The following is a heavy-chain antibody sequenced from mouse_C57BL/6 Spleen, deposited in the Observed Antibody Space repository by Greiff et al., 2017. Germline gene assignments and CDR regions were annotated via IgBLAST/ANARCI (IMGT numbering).Heavy chain of an antibody. J-gene: IGHJ4*01. D-gene: IGHD4-1*02. Sequence: VQLQQPGAELVKPGASVKLSCKASGYTFTSYWMQWVKQRPGQGLEWIGEIDPSDSYTNYNQKFKGKATLTVDTSSSTAYMQLSSLTSEDSAVYYCARYPPTGFYAMDYWGQGTSVTVSS. CDR2: IDPSDSYT. CDR1: GYTFTSYW. V-gene: IGHV1-50*01. CDR3: ARYPPTGFYAMDY.